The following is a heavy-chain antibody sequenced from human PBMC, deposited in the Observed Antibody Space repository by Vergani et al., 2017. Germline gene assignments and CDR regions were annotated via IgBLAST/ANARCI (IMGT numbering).Heavy chain of an antibody. D-gene: IGHD3-10*01. CDR2: IHYSENT. Sequence: QVQLQESGPGLVKSSETLSLTCSVSFDSIRNLYCNWIRQPPGKGLEWIGSIHYSENTNYNPSLKTRVTISVDTSKNQFSLTLTSVTAADTAVYYCSRSRIYYGAGSPDYWGQGTLVTVSS. V-gene: IGHV4-59*11. CDR1: FDSIRNLY. CDR3: SRSRIYYGAGSPDY. J-gene: IGHJ4*02.